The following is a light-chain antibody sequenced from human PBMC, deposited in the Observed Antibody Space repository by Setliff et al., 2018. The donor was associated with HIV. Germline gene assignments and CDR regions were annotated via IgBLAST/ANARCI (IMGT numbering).Light chain of an antibody. CDR2: DVS. V-gene: IGLV2-14*03. CDR1: SSDVGGYDF. CDR3: ASYRSPATYV. Sequence: SALTQPASVSGSPGQSITIACIGTSSDVGGYDFVSWYQQRPGKAPKLIIFDVSERPSGVSHRFSASKSGNTASLTISGLQTEDEANYFCASYRSPATYVFGIGTKVTV. J-gene: IGLJ1*01.